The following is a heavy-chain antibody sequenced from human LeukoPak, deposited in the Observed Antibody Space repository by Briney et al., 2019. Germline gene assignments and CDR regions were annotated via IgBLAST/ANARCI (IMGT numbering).Heavy chain of an antibody. CDR2: MNPNSGNT. V-gene: IGHV1-8*01. CDR3: ARSGGTTRFYYYYYGMDV. D-gene: IGHD1-1*01. J-gene: IGHJ6*02. CDR1: GYTFTSYD. Sequence: APVKVSCKASGYTFTSYDINWVRQATGQGLEWMGWMNPNSGNTGYAQKFQGRVTMTRNTSISTAYMELSSLRSEDTAVYYCARSGGTTRFYYYYYGMDVWGQGTTVTVSS.